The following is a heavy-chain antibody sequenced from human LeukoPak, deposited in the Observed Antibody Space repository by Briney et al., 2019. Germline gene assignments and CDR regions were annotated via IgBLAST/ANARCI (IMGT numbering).Heavy chain of an antibody. CDR2: NYYSGST. CDR3: AREGGSSSPTIAGDSVPVGYYFDY. J-gene: IGHJ4*02. V-gene: IGHV4-39*01. CDR1: GGLISSRSYL. D-gene: IGHD6-6*01. Sequence: PSDTLSLTCTVSGGLISSRSYLCGWVRQPPGKVVGWIGSNYYSGSTYYNPSLKSQVTISVDTSKTQFSLKLSSVTAADTAVYYCAREGGSSSPTIAGDSVPVGYYFDYWGQGTLVTVSS.